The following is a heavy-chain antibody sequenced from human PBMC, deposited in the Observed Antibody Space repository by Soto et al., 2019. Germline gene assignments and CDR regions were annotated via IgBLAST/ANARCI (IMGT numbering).Heavy chain of an antibody. CDR3: ARGGRWIQLWSLDY. Sequence: SETLSLTCAVYGGSFSGYYWSWIRQPPGKGLEWIGEINHSGSTNYNPSLKSRVTISVDTSRNQFSLKLSSVTAADTAVYYCARGGRWIQLWSLDYWGQGTLVTVSS. CDR1: GGSFSGYY. V-gene: IGHV4-34*01. J-gene: IGHJ4*02. D-gene: IGHD5-18*01. CDR2: INHSGST.